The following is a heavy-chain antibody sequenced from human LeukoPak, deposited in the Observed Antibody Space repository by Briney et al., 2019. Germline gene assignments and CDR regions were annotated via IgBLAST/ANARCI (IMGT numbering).Heavy chain of an antibody. CDR1: GFSLSTSGVG. V-gene: IGHV2-5*02. CDR2: IYWDDDK. Sequence: SGPTLVNPTQTLTLTCTFSGFSLSTSGVGVGRIRQPPGKALEWLALIYWDDDKRYSPSLKSRLTITKDTSKNQVVLTMTNMDPVDTATYYCAHRGYSGSYLLYFQHWGQGTLVTVSS. CDR3: AHRGYSGSYLLYFQH. D-gene: IGHD1-26*01. J-gene: IGHJ1*01.